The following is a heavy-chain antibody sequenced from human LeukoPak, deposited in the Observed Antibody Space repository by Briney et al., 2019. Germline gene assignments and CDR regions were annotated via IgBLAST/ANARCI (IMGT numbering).Heavy chain of an antibody. CDR2: MYYSGST. D-gene: IGHD2-8*01. CDR1: GGSISSNDYY. Sequence: SETLSLTCIVSGGSISSNDYYWGWIRQPPGKGLEWIGSMYYSGSTYYNPSLKSRVTISVDTSKNQFSLNLSSVTAADTAVYFCVRGVTSTNYYYFYMDVWGKGTTVTISS. J-gene: IGHJ6*03. V-gene: IGHV4-39*07. CDR3: VRGVTSTNYYYFYMDV.